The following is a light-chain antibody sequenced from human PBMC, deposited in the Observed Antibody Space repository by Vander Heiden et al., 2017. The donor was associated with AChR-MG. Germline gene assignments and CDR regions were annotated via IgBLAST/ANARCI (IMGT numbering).Light chain of an antibody. CDR1: ENIGRY. Sequence: DSQMTQSPSSLSASIGDRVTITCRTSENIGRYLNWYQQKPGQAPQLLIHTASRLHSGVPSRFSGSGSGTDFTLTISMLQPDDLATYYCQQRDSPPWTFGQRTKVDIK. CDR3: QQRDSPPWT. CDR2: TAS. V-gene: IGKV1-39*01. J-gene: IGKJ1*01.